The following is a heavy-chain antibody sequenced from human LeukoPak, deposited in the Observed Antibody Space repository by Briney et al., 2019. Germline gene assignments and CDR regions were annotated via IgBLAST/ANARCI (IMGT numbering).Heavy chain of an antibody. CDR2: IIPIFGTA. CDR3: ARDPGGGMGGLAFALGY. D-gene: IGHD1-26*01. J-gene: IGHJ4*02. Sequence: ASVKVSCKASGGTFTSYAISWVRHAPGQGLEWIGGIIPIFGTANYAQKFQGRVTITADESTSTAYMELSSLRSEDTAVYYCARDPGGGMGGLAFALGYWGQGTLVTVSS. CDR1: GGTFTSYA. V-gene: IGHV1-69*13.